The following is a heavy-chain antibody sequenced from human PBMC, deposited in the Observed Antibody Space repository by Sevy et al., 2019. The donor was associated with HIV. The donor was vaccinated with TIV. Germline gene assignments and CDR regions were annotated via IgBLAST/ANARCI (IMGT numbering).Heavy chain of an antibody. J-gene: IGHJ5*02. Sequence: GGSLRLSCAGYGFSFSGSDMYWVRQPTGKGLEWISSIGTLGDTFYADSVKGRFTISRDNAKSSLYPEMSSLRAGDTALYYCVRGLQTHCDRTACPLDHWGQGTLVTVSS. D-gene: IGHD2-21*01. CDR2: IGTLGDT. CDR1: GFSFSGSD. CDR3: VRGLQTHCDRTACPLDH. V-gene: IGHV3-13*01.